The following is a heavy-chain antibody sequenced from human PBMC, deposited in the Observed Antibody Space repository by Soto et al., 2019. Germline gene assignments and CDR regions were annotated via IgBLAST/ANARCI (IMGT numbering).Heavy chain of an antibody. CDR1: GFTFSNYG. V-gene: IGHV3-30*18. CDR3: AKDPDYGDYGHLDS. Sequence: QVQLVESGGGVVQPGRSLRLSCAASGFTFSNYGMHWVRQAPGKGLEWVAVISYDGSNKYYADSVKGRFTISRDNSKNTLHLQMNILRAEDTAVYYCAKDPDYGDYGHLDSWGQGTLVTVSS. J-gene: IGHJ4*02. D-gene: IGHD4-17*01. CDR2: ISYDGSNK.